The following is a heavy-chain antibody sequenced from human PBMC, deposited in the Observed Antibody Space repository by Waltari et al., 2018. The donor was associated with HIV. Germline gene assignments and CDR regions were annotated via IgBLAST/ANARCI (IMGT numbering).Heavy chain of an antibody. J-gene: IGHJ4*02. CDR1: GFNFNNYA. CDR3: AKVGLAGKWLLQLPYYFDY. V-gene: IGHV3-23*01. Sequence: LLESGGNLVQPGGSLRLSCEASGFNFNNYAMTWVSQAPGKGLGWVSVVGGSGGDTLYAASVKGRFMMSRDASENTFYLAMSGVAAEDTAVYYCAKVGLAGKWLLQLPYYFDYWGQGILVTVSS. CDR2: VGGSGGDT. D-gene: IGHD5-12*01.